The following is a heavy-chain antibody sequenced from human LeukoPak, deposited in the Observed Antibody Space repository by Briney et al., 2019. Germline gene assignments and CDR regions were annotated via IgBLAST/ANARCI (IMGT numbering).Heavy chain of an antibody. J-gene: IGHJ5*01. D-gene: IGHD3-16*02. CDR1: GFSFSHYA. CDR2: ISSSTYI. CDR3: VRGGVRSWFDS. V-gene: IGHV3-69-1*02. Sequence: GGSLRLSCAAFGFSFSHYAMNWVRQAPGKGLEWVSAISSSTYIQYADSVKGRFTISRDDAKNSLYLQLDSLRVEDTAVYYCVRGGVRSWFDSWGQGTLVTVSS.